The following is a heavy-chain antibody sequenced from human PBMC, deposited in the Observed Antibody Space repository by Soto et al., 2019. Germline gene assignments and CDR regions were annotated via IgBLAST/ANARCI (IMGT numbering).Heavy chain of an antibody. CDR3: ATYNHCSSTSCYKNWFDP. Sequence: SETLFLTCAVYGGSFIGYYWSCILQPPGKGLEWIGEINHSGSTNYNPSLKSRVTISVDTSKNQFSLKLSSVTAADTAVYYCATYNHCSSTSCYKNWFDPWGQGTLVTVSS. D-gene: IGHD2-2*01. CDR2: INHSGST. J-gene: IGHJ5*02. CDR1: GGSFIGYY. V-gene: IGHV4-34*01.